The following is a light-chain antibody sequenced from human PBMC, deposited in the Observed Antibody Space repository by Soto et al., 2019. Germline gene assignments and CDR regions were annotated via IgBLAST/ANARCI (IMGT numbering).Light chain of an antibody. CDR3: QHYNNWPRT. J-gene: IGKJ1*01. Sequence: EIVMTQSPATLSVSPGERATLSCRASQSVSSNIAWYQQKPGQASRLLIYGASTRATGIPARFSGSGSGTEFTLTISSLQSEDFAVYYCQHYNNWPRTFGQGTKVEIK. V-gene: IGKV3-15*01. CDR2: GAS. CDR1: QSVSSN.